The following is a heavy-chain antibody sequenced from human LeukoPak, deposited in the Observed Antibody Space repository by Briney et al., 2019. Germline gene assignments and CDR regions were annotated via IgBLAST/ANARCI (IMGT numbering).Heavy chain of an antibody. J-gene: IGHJ6*03. CDR3: ARAYYYYMDV. Sequence: SETLSLTCAVYGGSFSDYYRSWIRQPPGKGLEWIGEINDSGSTYYNPSLRSRVTMSIDTSKNQFSLKLTSVTAADTAVYYCARAYYYYMDVWGKGTTVAVSS. CDR1: GGSFSDYY. V-gene: IGHV4-34*01. CDR2: INDSGST.